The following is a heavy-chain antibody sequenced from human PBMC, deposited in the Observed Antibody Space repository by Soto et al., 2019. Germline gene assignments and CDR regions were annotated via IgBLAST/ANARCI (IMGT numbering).Heavy chain of an antibody. J-gene: IGHJ6*03. CDR3: AKAAYCSSTSCYEYYYYMEV. V-gene: IGHV3-23*01. CDR2: ISGSGGST. Sequence: GGSLRLSCAASGFTFSSYAMSWVRQAPGKGLEWVSAISGSGGSTYYADSVKGRFTISRDNSKNPLYLQMNSLGAEDRAVYYCAKAAYCSSTSCYEYYYYMEVWGKGTTVTVSS. CDR1: GFTFSSYA. D-gene: IGHD2-2*01.